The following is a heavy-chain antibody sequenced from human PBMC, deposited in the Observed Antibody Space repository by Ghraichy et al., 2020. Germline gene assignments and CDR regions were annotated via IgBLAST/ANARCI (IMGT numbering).Heavy chain of an antibody. CDR3: ARAWGGYYYDSFHDAFDI. CDR1: GGSISSGDYY. V-gene: IGHV4-30-4*01. Sequence: SETLSLTCTVSGGSISSGDYYWSWIRQPPGKGLEWIGYIYYSGSTYYNPSLKSRVTISVDTSKNQFSLKLSSVTAADTAVYYCARAWGGYYYDSFHDAFDIWGQGTMVTVSS. D-gene: IGHD3-22*01. J-gene: IGHJ3*02. CDR2: IYYSGST.